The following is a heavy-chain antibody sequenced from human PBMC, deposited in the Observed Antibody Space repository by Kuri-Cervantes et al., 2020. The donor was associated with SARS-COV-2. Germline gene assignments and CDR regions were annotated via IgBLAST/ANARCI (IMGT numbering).Heavy chain of an antibody. D-gene: IGHD4-17*01. Sequence: SETLSLTCTVSGYSISSSSYYWGWIRQPPGKGLEWIGSIYHSGSTYYNPSLKSRVTISVDTSKNQFSLKLSSVTAADTAVYYCARHKDYGDYLGAFDIWGQGTMVTVSS. CDR2: IYHSGST. V-gene: IGHV4-39*01. J-gene: IGHJ3*02. CDR3: ARHKDYGDYLGAFDI. CDR1: GYSISSSSYY.